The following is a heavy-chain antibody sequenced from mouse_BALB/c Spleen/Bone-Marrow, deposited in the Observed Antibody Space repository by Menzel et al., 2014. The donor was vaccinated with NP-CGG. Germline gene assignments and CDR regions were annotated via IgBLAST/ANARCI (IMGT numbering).Heavy chain of an antibody. CDR1: GFTFSSYG. CDR3: GRGYGGYFDV. V-gene: IGHV5-6-3*01. J-gene: IGHJ1*01. CDR2: INNNGGST. Sequence: EVQLVESGGGLVQPGGSLKLSCVASGFTFSSYGMSWVRQTPDKRLELVATINNNGGSTYYPDSVKGQFTISRDSAKNTIFLIMSSLNSEDTAMYYCGRGYGGYFDVWSEATTVTIYS. D-gene: IGHD2-2*01.